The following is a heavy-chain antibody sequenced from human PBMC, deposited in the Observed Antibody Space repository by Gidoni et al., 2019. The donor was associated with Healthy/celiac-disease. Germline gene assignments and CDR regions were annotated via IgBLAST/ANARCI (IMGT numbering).Heavy chain of an antibody. CDR2: IYPGDSDT. CDR3: ARHMVEMATMAGFDY. D-gene: IGHD5-12*01. Sequence: EVQPVQPGAEVKKPGESLKNPCKGSGYSFTSYWIGWVRQMPGKGLGWMGIIYPGDSDTRYSPSFQGQVTISADKSISTAYLQWSSLKASDTAMYYCARHMVEMATMAGFDYWGQGTLVTVSS. CDR1: GYSFTSYW. J-gene: IGHJ4*02. V-gene: IGHV5-51*01.